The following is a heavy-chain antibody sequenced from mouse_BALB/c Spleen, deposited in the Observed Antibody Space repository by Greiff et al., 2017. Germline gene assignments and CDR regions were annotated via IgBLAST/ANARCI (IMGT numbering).Heavy chain of an antibody. V-gene: IGHV5-6-5*01. CDR3: APPTAMDY. CDR2: ISSGGST. CDR1: GFTFSSYA. J-gene: IGHJ4*01. Sequence: DAMLVESGGGLVKPGGSLKLSCAASGFTFSSYAMSWVRQTPEKRLEWVASISSGGSTYYPDSVKGRFTISRDNARNILYLQMSSLRSEDTAMYYCAPPTAMDYWGQGTSVTVSS.